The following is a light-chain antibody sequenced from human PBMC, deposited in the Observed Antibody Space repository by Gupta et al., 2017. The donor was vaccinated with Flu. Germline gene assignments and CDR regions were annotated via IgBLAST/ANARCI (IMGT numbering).Light chain of an antibody. CDR3: EVWDDSLSAPYV. J-gene: IGLJ1*01. Sequence: VSISCSGSSSNIGSNYVYWYRQLPETAPSLLIYRNNKRPSGGPDRFSGSKSGTSASLAISGLRSEDEADYFCEVWDDSLSAPYVFGPGTKVTVL. CDR2: RNN. V-gene: IGLV1-47*01. CDR1: SSNIGSNY.